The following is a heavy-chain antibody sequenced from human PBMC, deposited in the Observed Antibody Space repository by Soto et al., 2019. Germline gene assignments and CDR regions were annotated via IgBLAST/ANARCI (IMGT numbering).Heavy chain of an antibody. CDR1: GGTFSSYT. CDR2: IIPILGIA. V-gene: IGHV1-69*04. CDR3: ARDEVATNYYYYYYMEV. D-gene: IGHD5-12*01. Sequence: ASVKVSCKASGGTFSSYTISWVRQAPGQGLEWMGRIIPILGIANYAQKFQGRVTITADKSTSTAYMELSSLRSEDTAVYYCARDEVATNYYYYYYMEVWGKGTTVTVSS. J-gene: IGHJ6*03.